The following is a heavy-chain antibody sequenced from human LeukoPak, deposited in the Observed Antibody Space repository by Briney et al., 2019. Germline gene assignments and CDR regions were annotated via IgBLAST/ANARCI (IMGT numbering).Heavy chain of an antibody. CDR2: IYTSGST. V-gene: IGHV4-4*07. CDR3: ATEFTTEHDY. D-gene: IGHD3-3*01. Sequence: SETLSLTCTVSGGSISSYYWGWIRQPAGKGLEWIGRIYTSGSTNYNLSLKSRVTMSVDTSKNQFSLKLSSVTAADTAVYYCATEFTTEHDYWGQGTLVTVSS. J-gene: IGHJ4*02. CDR1: GGSISSYY.